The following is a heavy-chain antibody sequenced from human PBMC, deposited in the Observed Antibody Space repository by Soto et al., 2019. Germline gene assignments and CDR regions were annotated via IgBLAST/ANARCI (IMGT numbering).Heavy chain of an antibody. V-gene: IGHV3-72*01. CDR1: WFTFSDHY. CDR2: IRNKANRYTT. CDR3: TRDDPLAPGTREY. J-gene: IGHJ4*01. D-gene: IGHD6-13*01. Sequence: LRLSCEASWFTFSDHYMDWVRQATGKGMEWDGRIRNKANRYTTEYAAPVKGRLTICRDDSRNSLYLQMNSLQTEDTAVYYWTRDDPLAPGTREYWGQGALVAVSS.